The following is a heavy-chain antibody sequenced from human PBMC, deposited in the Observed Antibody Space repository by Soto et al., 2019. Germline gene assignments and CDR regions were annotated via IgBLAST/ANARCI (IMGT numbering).Heavy chain of an antibody. CDR3: ARPLVAPVACTYYYGMDV. J-gene: IGHJ6*02. CDR2: IWYDGNTK. Sequence: QIQLVESGGGVVQPGRSLRLSCTASGFTFNSYGFNWVRQAPGKGLEWVAVIWYDGNTKYYADSVKGRFTISRDNLRSTVYLQMNSLTAEDTAVYYCARPLVAPVACTYYYGMDVWGQGTTVTVSS. CDR1: GFTFNSYG. D-gene: IGHD6-19*01. V-gene: IGHV3-33*01.